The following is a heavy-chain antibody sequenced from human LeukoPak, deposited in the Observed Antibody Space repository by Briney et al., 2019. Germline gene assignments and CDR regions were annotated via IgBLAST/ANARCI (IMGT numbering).Heavy chain of an antibody. CDR3: ARQRYYYDSTGAFDI. Sequence: GESLKISCKGSGYSFTSYWIGWVRQMPGKGLEWMGVIYPGDSDTRYSPSFQGQVTISADRSISTAYLQWSSLKASDTAMYYCARQRYYYDSTGAFDIWGQGTMVTVSS. D-gene: IGHD3-22*01. V-gene: IGHV5-51*01. J-gene: IGHJ3*02. CDR1: GYSFTSYW. CDR2: IYPGDSDT.